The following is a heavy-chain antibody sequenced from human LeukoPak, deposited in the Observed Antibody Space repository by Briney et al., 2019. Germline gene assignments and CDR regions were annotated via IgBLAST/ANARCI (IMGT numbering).Heavy chain of an antibody. D-gene: IGHD5-18*01. V-gene: IGHV4-31*03. CDR1: GGSISSGGYY. J-gene: IGHJ4*02. CDR2: IYYSGST. CDR3: ARGALELWAVDY. Sequence: SETLSLTCTVSGGSISSGGYYWSWIRQHPGKGLEWIGYIYYSGSTYYNPSLKRRITITVDTSKNQFSQKLSSVTAADTAVYYCARGALELWAVDYWGQGTLVTVSS.